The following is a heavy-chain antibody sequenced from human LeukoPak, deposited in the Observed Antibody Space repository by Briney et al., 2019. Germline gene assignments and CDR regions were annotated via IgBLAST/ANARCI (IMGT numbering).Heavy chain of an antibody. CDR3: VRLRRNNDRSGYYYYYDY. CDR2: ISVRSNYR. J-gene: IGHJ4*02. Sequence: GGSLTLSCAASGYTFSDFSVNWVRQAPGKGLEWVSSISVRSNYRYYADSVRGRFTISRDDARDSLFLQMNSLRAEDTAVYFCVRLRRNNDRSGYYYYYDYWGQGTLVAVSS. V-gene: IGHV3-21*01. D-gene: IGHD3-22*01. CDR1: GYTFSDFS.